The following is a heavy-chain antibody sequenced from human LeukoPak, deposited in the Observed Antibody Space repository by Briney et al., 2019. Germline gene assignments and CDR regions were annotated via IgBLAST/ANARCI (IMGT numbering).Heavy chain of an antibody. Sequence: GGSLRLSCAASGFTFSSYSMTWVRQAPGKGLEWVSYISSSSSIIYYADSVKGRCTISRDNAKNSLYLQMNSLRAEDTAVYYCARDKGITGADDYRGQGTLVTVSS. J-gene: IGHJ4*02. CDR2: ISSSSSII. CDR3: ARDKGITGADDY. V-gene: IGHV3-48*01. D-gene: IGHD6-13*01. CDR1: GFTFSSYS.